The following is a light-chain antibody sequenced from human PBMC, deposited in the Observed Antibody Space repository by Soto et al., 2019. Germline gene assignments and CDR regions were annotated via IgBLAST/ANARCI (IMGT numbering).Light chain of an antibody. CDR2: DVS. J-gene: IGLJ2*01. Sequence: QSALTQPASVSGSPGQSITISCTGTSNDVGGHNYVSWYQQHPGKAPKLMIYDVSNRPSGVSNRFSGSKSGNTASLTISGLQAEDEAVYYCSSYASSSTVVFGGGTKVTVL. CDR3: SSYASSSTVV. V-gene: IGLV2-14*01. CDR1: SNDVGGHNY.